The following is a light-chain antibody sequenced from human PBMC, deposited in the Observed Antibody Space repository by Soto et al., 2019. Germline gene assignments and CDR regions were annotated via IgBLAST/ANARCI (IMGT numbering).Light chain of an antibody. J-gene: IGLJ3*02. Sequence: QSALTQPASVSGSPGQSITISCTGTSSDVGGYNYVSWYQQYPGKAPKLIIYDVISRPSEVSHRFSGSQSGNTASLAISGLQAEDEADYYCTSYTDSSTLEVVLGGGTKLTVL. CDR2: DVI. CDR3: TSYTDSSTLEVV. CDR1: SSDVGGYNY. V-gene: IGLV2-14*01.